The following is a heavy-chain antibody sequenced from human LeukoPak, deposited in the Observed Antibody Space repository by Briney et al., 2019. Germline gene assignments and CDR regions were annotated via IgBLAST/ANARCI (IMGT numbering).Heavy chain of an antibody. D-gene: IGHD2-21*01. J-gene: IGHJ6*03. CDR2: IYYSGST. Sequence: PSETLSLTCTVSGGSISSYYWSWIRQPPGKGLEWIGYIYYSGSTNYNPSLKSRVTISVDTSKNQFSLKLSSVTAADTAVYYCARDVKRGGGGRYYMDVWGKGTTVTISS. CDR1: GGSISSYY. V-gene: IGHV4-59*01. CDR3: ARDVKRGGGGRYYMDV.